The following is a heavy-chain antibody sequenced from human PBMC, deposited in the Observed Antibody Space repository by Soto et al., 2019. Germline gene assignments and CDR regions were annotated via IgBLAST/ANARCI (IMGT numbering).Heavy chain of an antibody. J-gene: IGHJ4*02. CDR2: IYYSGST. CDR3: ARGVGGSYDY. D-gene: IGHD2-15*01. V-gene: IGHV4-59*12. Sequence: SETLSLTCTVSGCSISSYYWSWIRQPPGKGLEWVGYIYYSGSTNYNPSLKSRVTISVDRSKNQFSLKLSSVTAADTAVYYCARGVGGSYDYWGQGTLVTVSS. CDR1: GCSISSYY.